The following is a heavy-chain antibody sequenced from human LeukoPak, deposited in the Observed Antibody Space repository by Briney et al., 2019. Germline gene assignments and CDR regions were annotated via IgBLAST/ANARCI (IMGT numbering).Heavy chain of an antibody. V-gene: IGHV3-23*01. CDR1: GFTFSSYA. CDR2: ISGSGGST. CDR3: ANGPVATDSTYYGMDV. Sequence: GGSLRLSCAASGFTFSSYAMSWVRQAPGKGLEWVSAISGSGGSTYYADSVKGRFTISRDNSKNTLYLQMNSLRAEDTAVYYCANGPVATDSTYYGMDVWGQGTTVTVSS. J-gene: IGHJ6*02. D-gene: IGHD5-12*01.